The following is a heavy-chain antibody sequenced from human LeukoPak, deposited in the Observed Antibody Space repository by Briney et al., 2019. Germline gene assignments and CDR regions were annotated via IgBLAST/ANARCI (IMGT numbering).Heavy chain of an antibody. CDR1: GGSISSYY. J-gene: IGHJ5*02. CDR2: IYYSGST. D-gene: IGHD1-26*01. Sequence: KTSETLSLTCTVSGGSISSYYWSWIRQPPGKGLEWIGYIYYSGSTNYNPSLKSRVTISVDTSKNQFSLKLSSVAAADTAVYYCARVSGIVGAHNWFDPWGQGTLVTVSS. CDR3: ARVSGIVGAHNWFDP. V-gene: IGHV4-59*01.